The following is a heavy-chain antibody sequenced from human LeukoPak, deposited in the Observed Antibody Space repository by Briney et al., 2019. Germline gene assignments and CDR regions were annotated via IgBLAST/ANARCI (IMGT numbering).Heavy chain of an antibody. CDR2: IYHTGIT. Sequence: PSETLSLTCSVSGGSIISSYFWSWIRQPAGKGLEWIGRIYHTGITDFNPSLKTRVTMSVDTSKNQFSLNLNSVTAADTAVYYCAKYASGSLVVRGQGTLVTVSS. CDR3: AKYASGSLVV. CDR1: GGSIISSYF. J-gene: IGHJ4*02. V-gene: IGHV4-4*07. D-gene: IGHD3-10*01.